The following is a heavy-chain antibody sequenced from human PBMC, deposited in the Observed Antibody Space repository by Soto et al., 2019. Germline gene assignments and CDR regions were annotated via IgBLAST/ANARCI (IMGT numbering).Heavy chain of an antibody. CDR1: GGSISSGDYY. Sequence: SETLSLTCTVSGGSISSGDYYWSWIRQPPGKGLEWIGYIFYSGSTYYSPSLKSRVTISIDRSKNQFSLKLSSVTAADTAVYYCARVYSGSYSDSWGQGTLVTVSS. J-gene: IGHJ4*02. CDR3: ARVYSGSYSDS. CDR2: IFYSGST. V-gene: IGHV4-30-4*01. D-gene: IGHD1-26*01.